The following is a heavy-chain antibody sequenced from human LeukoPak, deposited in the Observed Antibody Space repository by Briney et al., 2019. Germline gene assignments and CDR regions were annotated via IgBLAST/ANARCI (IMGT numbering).Heavy chain of an antibody. Sequence: GASVKVSCKAFGYTFINYGISWVRQAPGQGLEWMGWISAYNGNTNYAQKLQGRVTMTTDTSTGTAYMELRSLRSDDTAVYYCARNPRIAVAGNYFDYWGQGTLVTVSS. CDR2: ISAYNGNT. J-gene: IGHJ4*02. CDR3: ARNPRIAVAGNYFDY. D-gene: IGHD6-19*01. V-gene: IGHV1-18*01. CDR1: GYTFINYG.